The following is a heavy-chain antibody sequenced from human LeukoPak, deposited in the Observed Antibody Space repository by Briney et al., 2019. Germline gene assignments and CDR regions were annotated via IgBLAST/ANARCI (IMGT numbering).Heavy chain of an antibody. D-gene: IGHD3-22*01. J-gene: IGHJ4*02. V-gene: IGHV3-7*01. CDR1: GFTFTSYW. CDR2: ISQDESEK. CDR3: ARGTRGSCYDSSGRGYYFDY. Sequence: PGGSLRLSCAASGFTFTSYWMSWVRQAPGKGLEWVANISQDESEKYYVDSVKGRFTISRDNAKNSLYLQMNSLRAEDTAVYYCARGTRGSCYDSSGRGYYFDYWGQGTLVTVSS.